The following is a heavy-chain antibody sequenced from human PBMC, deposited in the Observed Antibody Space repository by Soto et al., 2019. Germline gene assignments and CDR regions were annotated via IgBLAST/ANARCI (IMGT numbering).Heavy chain of an antibody. CDR2: IYYSGST. J-gene: IGHJ4*02. D-gene: IGHD6-19*01. CDR3: ARRWLGHFDY. CDR1: GGSISSYY. V-gene: IGHV4-59*01. Sequence: QVQLQESGPGLVKPSETLSLTCTVSGGSISSYYWSWIRQPPGKGLEWIGYIYYSGSTNYNPSLKSRVTISVDTSKKQFSLKLISVTAADTAVYYCARRWLGHFDYWGQGTLVTVSS.